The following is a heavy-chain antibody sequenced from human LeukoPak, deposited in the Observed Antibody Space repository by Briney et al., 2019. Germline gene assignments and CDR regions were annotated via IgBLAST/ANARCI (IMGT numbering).Heavy chain of an antibody. Sequence: GGSLRLSRAASGFTFSSYGMHWVRQAPGKGLEWVAFIRYDGSNKYYADSVKGRFTISRDNSKNTLYLQMNILRAEDTAVYYCAKIPVDTAMANVDYWGQGTLVTVSS. D-gene: IGHD5-18*01. CDR3: AKIPVDTAMANVDY. CDR2: IRYDGSNK. V-gene: IGHV3-30*02. J-gene: IGHJ4*02. CDR1: GFTFSSYG.